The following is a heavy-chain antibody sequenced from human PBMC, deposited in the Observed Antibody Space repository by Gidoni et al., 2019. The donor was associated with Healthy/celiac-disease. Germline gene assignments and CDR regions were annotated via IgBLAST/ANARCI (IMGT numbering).Heavy chain of an antibody. V-gene: IGHV4-30-4*01. CDR2: TYYSGRT. J-gene: IGHJ5*02. Sequence: QVQLQESGPGLVKPSQTLSLTCTVSGGSISRGDYYWSWIRQPPGKGLEWIGYTYYSGRTYYNPSLKSRVTISVDTSKNQFSLKLSSVTAADTAVYYCARGHTMIADVGWFDPWGQGTLVTVSS. CDR1: GGSISRGDYY. D-gene: IGHD3-22*01. CDR3: ARGHTMIADVGWFDP.